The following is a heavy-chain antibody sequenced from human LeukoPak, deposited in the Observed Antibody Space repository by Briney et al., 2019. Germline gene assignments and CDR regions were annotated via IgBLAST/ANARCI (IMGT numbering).Heavy chain of an antibody. CDR3: TTDPAIFYTVTTTLF. J-gene: IGHJ4*02. CDR2: IKSKTDGGTT. Sequence: TGGSLRLSCAASGFTFSNAWMSWVRQAPGKGLEWVGRIKSKTDGGTTDYAAPVKGRFTISRDDSKNTLYLQMNSLKTEDTAVYYCTTDPAIFYTVTTTLFWGQGTLVTVSS. V-gene: IGHV3-15*01. CDR1: GFTFSNAW. D-gene: IGHD4-11*01.